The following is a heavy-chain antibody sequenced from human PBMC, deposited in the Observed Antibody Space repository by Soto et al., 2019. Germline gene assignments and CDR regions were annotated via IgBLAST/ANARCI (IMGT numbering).Heavy chain of an antibody. D-gene: IGHD3-22*01. CDR2: INAGNGNT. V-gene: IGHV1-3*05. CDR1: GYTFTSYA. J-gene: IGHJ1*01. CDR3: ARSKEDCYDSSGYVGFFQH. Sequence: QVQLVQSGAEEKKPGASVKVSCKASGYTFTSYAMHWVRQAPGQRLEWMGWINAGNGNTKYSQKFQGRVTITRDTSASTAYMELSSLGSADTAGYYCARSKEDCYDSSGYVGFFQHWGQGTLVTVSS.